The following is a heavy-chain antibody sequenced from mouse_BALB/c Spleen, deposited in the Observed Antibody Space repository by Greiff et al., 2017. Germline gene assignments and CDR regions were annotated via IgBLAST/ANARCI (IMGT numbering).Heavy chain of an antibody. CDR3: ALYYGNYAWFAY. Sequence: EVMLVESGPGLVKPSQSLSLTCTVTGYSITSDYAWNWIRQFPGNKLEWMGYISYSGSTSYNPSLKSRISITRDTSKNQFFLQLNSVTTEDTATYYCALYYGNYAWFAYWGQGTLVTVS. J-gene: IGHJ3*01. D-gene: IGHD2-1*01. V-gene: IGHV3-2*02. CDR1: GYSITSDYA. CDR2: ISYSGST.